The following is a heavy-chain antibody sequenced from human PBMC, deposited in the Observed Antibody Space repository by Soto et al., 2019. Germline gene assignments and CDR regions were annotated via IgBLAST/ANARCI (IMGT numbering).Heavy chain of an antibody. Sequence: ASVKVSCKASGNTFTSYDINWVRQATGHGLEWXGWXXPXXGXTXXXQXXXGRVTMTRDISIATAYMELSSLRSDDTAIYYCARMATFGSLNWFDPWGQGTLVTVSS. CDR2: XXPXXGXT. J-gene: IGHJ5*02. V-gene: IGHV1-8*01. D-gene: IGHD3-16*01. CDR3: ARMATFGSLNWFDP. CDR1: GNTFTSYD.